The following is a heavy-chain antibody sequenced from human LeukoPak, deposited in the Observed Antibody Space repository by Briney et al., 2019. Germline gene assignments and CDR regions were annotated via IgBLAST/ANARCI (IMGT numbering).Heavy chain of an antibody. CDR3: AYSSGWYDYFDY. J-gene: IGHJ4*02. D-gene: IGHD6-19*01. CDR1: GSTFSSYA. CDR2: ISGSGGST. Sequence: PGGSLRLSCAASGSTFSSYAMSWVRQAPGKGLEWVSAISGSGGSTYYADSVKGRFTISRDNSKNTLYLQMNSLRAEDTAVYYCAYSSGWYDYFDYWGQGTLVTVSS. V-gene: IGHV3-23*01.